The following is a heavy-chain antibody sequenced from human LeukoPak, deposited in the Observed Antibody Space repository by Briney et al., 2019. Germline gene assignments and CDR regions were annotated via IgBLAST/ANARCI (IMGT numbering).Heavy chain of an antibody. CDR1: GFTFSSYG. CDR2: ISGSGDST. V-gene: IGHV3-23*01. CDR3: ARRSGIAVAGAFDY. D-gene: IGHD6-19*01. J-gene: IGHJ4*02. Sequence: GGSLRLSCAASGFTFSSYGMSWVRQAPGKGLEWVSAISGSGDSTYYADSVKGRFTISRDNSKNTLYLQMNSLRAEDTAVYYCARRSGIAVAGAFDYWGQGTLATVSS.